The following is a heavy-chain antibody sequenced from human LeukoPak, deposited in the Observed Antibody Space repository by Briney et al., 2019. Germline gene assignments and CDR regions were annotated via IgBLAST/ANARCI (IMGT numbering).Heavy chain of an antibody. J-gene: IGHJ4*02. CDR1: GYTFTDYY. CDR2: INPNSGGT. V-gene: IGHV1-2*02. D-gene: IGHD1-26*01. Sequence: ASVKVSCKASGYTFTDYYAYWVRQAPGQGLEWMGWINPNSGGTNYAQKFQGRVTMTRDTSINTAYMELSRLRSDDTAVFYCAKTANSGSYDYFDYWGQGTLVTVSS. CDR3: AKTANSGSYDYFDY.